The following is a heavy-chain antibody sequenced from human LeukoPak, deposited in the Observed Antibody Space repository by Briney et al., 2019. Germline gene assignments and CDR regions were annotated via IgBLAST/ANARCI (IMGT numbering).Heavy chain of an antibody. J-gene: IGHJ4*02. CDR2: IYSGGST. CDR3: ARSSGYDLPFDY. D-gene: IGHD5-12*01. CDR1: GFTVSSNY. Sequence: GSLRLPCAASGFTVSSNYMTWVRQAPGKGLEWVSVIYSGGSTYNADSVKGRFTISRDNSKNTLSLQMNSLRAEDTAVYYCARSSGYDLPFDYWGQGTLVTVSS. V-gene: IGHV3-53*01.